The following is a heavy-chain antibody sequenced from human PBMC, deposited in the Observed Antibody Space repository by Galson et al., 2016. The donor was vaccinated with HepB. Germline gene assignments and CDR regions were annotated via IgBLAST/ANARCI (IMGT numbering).Heavy chain of an antibody. CDR1: GFTFSSYT. CDR2: ISYDATKK. D-gene: IGHD3-10*01. CDR3: ARDQLVWFGGYFLEN. J-gene: IGHJ4*02. V-gene: IGHV3-30*04. Sequence: SLRLSCAAAGFTFSSYTLHWVRQAPGKGLEWVAVISYDATKKFYADSVKGRFSISRDNSNNTLYLQMNSLRPEDTAVYFWARDQLVWFGGYFLENWGQGTLVTVSS.